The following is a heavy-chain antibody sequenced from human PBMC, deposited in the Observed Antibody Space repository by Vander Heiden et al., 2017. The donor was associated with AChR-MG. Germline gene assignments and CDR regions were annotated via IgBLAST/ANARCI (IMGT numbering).Heavy chain of an antibody. CDR1: GFPYISYD. CDR2: ISRSRSEI. Sequence: EVQLVEAGRGLVKPGRSLSLSCPSSGFPYISYDMSWVRQAPGKGLEWVASISRSRSEIYYADSVKGRFTISRDNAKNSLYLQMNSLRAEDTAVYYCARLAYCSSTRCLGGRNDYWGQGTLVTVSS. D-gene: IGHD2-2*01. J-gene: IGHJ4*02. CDR3: ARLAYCSSTRCLGGRNDY. V-gene: IGHV3-21*01.